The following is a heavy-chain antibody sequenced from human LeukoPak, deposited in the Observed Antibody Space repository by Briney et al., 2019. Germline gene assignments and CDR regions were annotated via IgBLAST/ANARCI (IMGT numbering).Heavy chain of an antibody. Sequence: PGGSLRLSCTASGYTFSDYGMHWVRQAPGKGLEWLSVISYSGVVKFYADSVKGRFTISRDNAKSSLYLQMYSLRAEDTAVYFCARQQQQLWYDWGQGTLVTVSS. CDR2: ISYSGVVK. D-gene: IGHD5-18*01. CDR1: GYTFSDYG. CDR3: ARQQQQLWYD. J-gene: IGHJ4*02. V-gene: IGHV3-33*08.